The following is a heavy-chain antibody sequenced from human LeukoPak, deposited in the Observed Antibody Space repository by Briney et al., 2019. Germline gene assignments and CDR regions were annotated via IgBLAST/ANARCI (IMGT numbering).Heavy chain of an antibody. CDR2: MNPNSGNT. Sequence: ASVKVSCKASGYTFTSYDINWVRQATGQGLEWMGWMNPNSGNTGYAQKFQGRVTMTRNTSISTAYMELSSLRSEDTAVYYCARAESYDYDFWSGYLGGYYYGMDVWGQGTTVTVSS. J-gene: IGHJ6*02. V-gene: IGHV1-8*01. CDR1: GYTFTSYD. CDR3: ARAESYDYDFWSGYLGGYYYGMDV. D-gene: IGHD3-3*01.